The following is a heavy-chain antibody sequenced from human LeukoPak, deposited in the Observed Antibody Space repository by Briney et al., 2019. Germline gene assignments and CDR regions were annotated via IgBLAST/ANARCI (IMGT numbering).Heavy chain of an antibody. D-gene: IGHD1-26*01. J-gene: IGHJ4*02. V-gene: IGHV3-33*01. Sequence: GRSLRLSCAASGFTFSSYGMHWVRQAPGKGLEWVAVIWYDGSNKYYADSVKGRFTISRDNSKNTLYLQMNSLRAEDTAVYYCTRPGESGAWDYWGQGTLVAVSS. CDR1: GFTFSSYG. CDR3: TRPGESGAWDY. CDR2: IWYDGSNK.